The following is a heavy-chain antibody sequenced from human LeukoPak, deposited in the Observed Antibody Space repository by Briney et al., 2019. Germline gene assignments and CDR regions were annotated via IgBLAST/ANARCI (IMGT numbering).Heavy chain of an antibody. V-gene: IGHV3-48*03. CDR1: GFTFSSYE. D-gene: IGHD1-26*01. Sequence: GGSLRLSCAASGFTFSSYEMNWVRQAPGKGLEWVSYISSSGSAIYYADSVKGRFTISRDNAKNSLYLQMNSLRAEDTAVYYCARGDSGSYYFDYWGQGTLVTVSS. CDR3: ARGDSGSYYFDY. J-gene: IGHJ4*02. CDR2: ISSSGSAI.